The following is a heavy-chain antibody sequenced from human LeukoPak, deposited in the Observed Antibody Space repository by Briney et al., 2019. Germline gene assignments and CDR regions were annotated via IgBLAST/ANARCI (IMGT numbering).Heavy chain of an antibody. V-gene: IGHV3-23*01. CDR2: IGFSGANT. Sequence: GGSLRLSCAASGFGFKDAAMTWVRQAPGKALEWVSLIGFSGANTYYADSVKGRFTISRDNSKSTVSLQMNSLRAEDTAMYYCVKDIQLSYWGQGTLVTVSS. J-gene: IGHJ4*02. D-gene: IGHD3-16*02. CDR3: VKDIQLSY. CDR1: GFGFKDAA.